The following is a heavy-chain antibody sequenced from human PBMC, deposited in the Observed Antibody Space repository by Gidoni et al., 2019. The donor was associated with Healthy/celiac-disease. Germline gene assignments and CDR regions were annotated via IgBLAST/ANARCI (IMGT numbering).Heavy chain of an antibody. V-gene: IGHV4-61*02. CDR3: ARLHLGLYCSGGSCYDYYGMDV. D-gene: IGHD2-15*01. CDR2: IYTSGST. J-gene: IGHJ6*02. Sequence: QVQLQESGPGLVKPSQTLSLTCTVPGGSISSGSYYWSWIRQPAGKGLEWIGRIYTSGSTNYNPSLKSRVTISVDTSKNQFSLKLSSVTAADTAVYYCARLHLGLYCSGGSCYDYYGMDVWGQGTTVTVSS. CDR1: GGSISSGSYY.